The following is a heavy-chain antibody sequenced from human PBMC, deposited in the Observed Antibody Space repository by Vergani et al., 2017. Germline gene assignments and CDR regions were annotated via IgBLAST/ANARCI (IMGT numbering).Heavy chain of an antibody. CDR2: IYYSGST. V-gene: IGHV4-59*01. J-gene: IGHJ6*03. D-gene: IGHD3-22*01. Sequence: QVQLQESGPGLVKPSETLSLTCPVSGGSISSYYWSWIRQPPGKGLEWIGYIYYSGSTNYNPSLKSRVTISVDTSKNQFSLKLSSVTAADTAVYYCARAVVLVVPEGYHYYYYMDVWGKGTTVTVSS. CDR1: GGSISSYY. CDR3: ARAVVLVVPEGYHYYYYMDV.